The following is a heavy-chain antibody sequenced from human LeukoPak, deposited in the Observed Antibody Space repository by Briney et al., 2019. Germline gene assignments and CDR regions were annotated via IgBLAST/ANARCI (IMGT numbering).Heavy chain of an antibody. V-gene: IGHV1-24*01. CDR2: FDPEDGET. D-gene: IGHD3-22*01. CDR1: GYTLTGLS. Sequence: ASVKVSCKVSGYTLTGLSMHWVRQAPGKGLEWMGGFDPEDGETIYAQKFQGRVTMTEDTSTDTAYMELSSLRSEDTAVYYCATRLYYYDSSGYAFDIWGQGTMDTVSS. CDR3: ATRLYYYDSSGYAFDI. J-gene: IGHJ3*02.